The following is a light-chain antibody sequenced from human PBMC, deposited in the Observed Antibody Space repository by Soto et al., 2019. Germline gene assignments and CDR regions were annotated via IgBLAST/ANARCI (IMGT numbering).Light chain of an antibody. CDR1: QSVTNN. CDR3: QEYSLWPLT. Sequence: IVITQSPATLSASPGERATLSCRVSQSVTNNLAWYQQKAGQAPRLLIYGASTRATGIPARFSGSGSGTEFSLTISSLQSEDFAVYFCQEYSLWPLTFGGGTKVDIK. V-gene: IGKV3-15*01. CDR2: GAS. J-gene: IGKJ4*01.